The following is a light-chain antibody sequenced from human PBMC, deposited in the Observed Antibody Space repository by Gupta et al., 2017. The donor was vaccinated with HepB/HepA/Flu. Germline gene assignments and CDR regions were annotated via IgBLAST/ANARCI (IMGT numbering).Light chain of an antibody. V-gene: IGKV2-28*01. CDR1: QSLLHSNGYNY. CDR2: LDS. CDR3: MQALQTPPYT. J-gene: IGKJ2*01. Sequence: DMVMTQSLLSLRVTPGEPASISCRSSQSLLHSNGYNYLDWYLQKPGQYQQLLIYLDSNRASGVPDRFSGSGSGTDFTLTISRVEAEDVGVYYCMQALQTPPYTFGQGTKLEIK.